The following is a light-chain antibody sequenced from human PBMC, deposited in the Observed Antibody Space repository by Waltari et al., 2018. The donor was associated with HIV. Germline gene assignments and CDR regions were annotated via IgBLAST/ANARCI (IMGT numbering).Light chain of an antibody. CDR2: DAS. J-gene: IGKJ4*01. V-gene: IGKV1-13*02. Sequence: AIQLTQSPSSLSASVGDRVTITCRVSQDISGALAWYQPKPGKPPKLLIHDASILETGVPSKFSGSGAGADFTLTISSLQPEDFATYYCQQFNSYPLTFGAGTTVEIK. CDR3: QQFNSYPLT. CDR1: QDISGA.